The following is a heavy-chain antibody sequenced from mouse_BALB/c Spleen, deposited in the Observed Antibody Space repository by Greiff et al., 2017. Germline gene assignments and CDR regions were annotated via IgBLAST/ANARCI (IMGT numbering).Heavy chain of an antibody. CDR2: INPSTGYT. CDR1: GYTFTSYW. CDR3: AREKYGNYDYYAMDY. J-gene: IGHJ4*01. Sequence: VQLQQPGAELVKPGASVKMSCKASGYTFTSYWMHWVKQRPGQGLEWIGYINPSTGYTEYNQKFKDKATLTADKSSSTAYMQLSSLTSEDSAVYYCAREKYGNYDYYAMDYWGQGTSVTVSS. V-gene: IGHV1S26*01. D-gene: IGHD2-10*02.